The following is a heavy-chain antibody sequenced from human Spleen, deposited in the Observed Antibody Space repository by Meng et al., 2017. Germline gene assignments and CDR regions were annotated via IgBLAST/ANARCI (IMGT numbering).Heavy chain of an antibody. CDR1: GFTFSNAW. CDR2: IKSKTDGGTT. J-gene: IGHJ4*02. CDR3: TTDLGRYGPFDY. V-gene: IGHV3-15*01. D-gene: IGHD5-18*01. Sequence: GESLKISCAASGFTFSNAWMSWVRQAPGKGLEWVGRIKSKTDGGTTDYAAPVKGRFTISRDDSKNTLYLQMNSLKTEDTAVYYCTTDLGRYGPFDYWGQGTLVTVSS.